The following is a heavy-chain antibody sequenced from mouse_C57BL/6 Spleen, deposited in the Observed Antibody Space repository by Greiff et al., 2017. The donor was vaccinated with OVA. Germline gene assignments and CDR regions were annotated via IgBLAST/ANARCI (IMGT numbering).Heavy chain of an antibody. Sequence: QVQLQQPGAELVRPGSSVKLSCKASGYTFTSYWMHWVKQRPIQGLEWIGNIDPSDSETHYNQKFKDKATLTVDKSSSTAYMQLSSLTSEDSAVYYCARSWEGGYWYFDVWGTGTTVTVSS. D-gene: IGHD4-1*01. J-gene: IGHJ1*03. CDR2: IDPSDSET. CDR3: ARSWEGGYWYFDV. V-gene: IGHV1-52*01. CDR1: GYTFTSYW.